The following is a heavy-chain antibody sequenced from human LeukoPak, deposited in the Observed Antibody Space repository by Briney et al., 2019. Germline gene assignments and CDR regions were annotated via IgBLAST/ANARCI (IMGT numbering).Heavy chain of an antibody. CDR2: ISGSGSST. J-gene: IGHJ4*02. CDR1: GFTFSTYA. V-gene: IGHV3-23*01. D-gene: IGHD3-22*01. Sequence: GGSLRLSCVGSGFTFSTYAMSWVRQAPGKGLEWVSTISGSGSSTNYAGSVKGRFTISRDNSKNTLYLQMNSLRAEDTAVYYCANHYYDSRWASAYWGQGTLVTVSS. CDR3: ANHYYDSRWASAY.